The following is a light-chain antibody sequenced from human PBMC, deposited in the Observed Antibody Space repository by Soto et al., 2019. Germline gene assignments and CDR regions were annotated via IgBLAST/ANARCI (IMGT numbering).Light chain of an antibody. CDR1: QDVSSW. Sequence: DLQMTQSPSSVSASVGDRVNITCRASQDVSSWLAWYQQKPAKAPKLLIYSASNLQSGVPSRFSGRGSGTDFTLTISSLQPEDFATYYCQQANSFPITFGQGTRLEIK. CDR3: QQANSFPIT. J-gene: IGKJ5*01. CDR2: SAS. V-gene: IGKV1-12*01.